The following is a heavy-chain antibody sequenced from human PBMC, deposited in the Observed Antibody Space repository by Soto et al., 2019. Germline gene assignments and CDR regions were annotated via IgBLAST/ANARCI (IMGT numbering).Heavy chain of an antibody. V-gene: IGHV1-18*04. CDR1: GYNFTSSG. J-gene: IGHJ4*02. CDR3: ARDGYGDSPYFDD. D-gene: IGHD4-17*01. Sequence: QVQLVQSGAAVKKPGASVKVSCKASGYNFTSSGIIWVRQAPGQGLEWMGWIIAYNGNTNYARKLQGRVTMTTDTSTSTAYMELRSLRSDDTAVYYCARDGYGDSPYFDDWGQGTLVTVSS. CDR2: IIAYNGNT.